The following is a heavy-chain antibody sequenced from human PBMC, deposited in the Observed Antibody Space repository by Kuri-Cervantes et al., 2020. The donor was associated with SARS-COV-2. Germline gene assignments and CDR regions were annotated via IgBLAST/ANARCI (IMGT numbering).Heavy chain of an antibody. CDR3: AKEERITGTPWDY. D-gene: IGHD1-7*01. J-gene: IGHJ4*02. V-gene: IGHV3-15*01. CDR2: IKSKTDGGTT. CDR1: GFTFSDAW. Sequence: GESLKISCAASGFTFSDAWMTWVRQAPGKGLEWVGRIKSKTDGGTTDYAAPVKGRFTISRDDSKTTLYLQMNSPKSEDTAVYYCAKEERITGTPWDYWGQGTLVTVSS.